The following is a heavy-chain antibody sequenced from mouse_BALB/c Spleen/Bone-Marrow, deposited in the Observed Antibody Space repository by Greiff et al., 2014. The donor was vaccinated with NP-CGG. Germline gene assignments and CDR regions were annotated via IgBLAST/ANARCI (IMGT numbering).Heavy chain of an antibody. J-gene: IGHJ4*01. CDR2: IDPSDSET. CDR3: ARFPIYYDSGGAMDY. Sequence: VKLMESGAGLVKPGAPVKLSCKASGYTFTSYWMNWVKQRPGRGLEWIGRIDPSDSETHYNQKFKDKATLTVDKSSSTAYIQLSSLTSEDSAVYYCARFPIYYDSGGAMDYWGQGTSVTVSS. D-gene: IGHD2-4*01. CDR1: GYTFTSYW. V-gene: IGHV1-69*02.